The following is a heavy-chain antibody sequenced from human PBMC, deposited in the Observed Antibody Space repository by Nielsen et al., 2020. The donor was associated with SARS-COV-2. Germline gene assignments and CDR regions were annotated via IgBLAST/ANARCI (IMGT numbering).Heavy chain of an antibody. Sequence: SETLSLTCTVFGGSIGSYYWSWIRQPPGKGLEWIGHIFNTGSTIYNPSLRSRVTILVDTSKNHFSLKLTSVTAADTAVYYCARDRWQQLVPTYWGQGTLVTVSS. J-gene: IGHJ4*02. CDR1: GGSIGSYY. CDR3: ARDRWQQLVPTY. CDR2: IFNTGST. V-gene: IGHV4-59*13. D-gene: IGHD6-13*01.